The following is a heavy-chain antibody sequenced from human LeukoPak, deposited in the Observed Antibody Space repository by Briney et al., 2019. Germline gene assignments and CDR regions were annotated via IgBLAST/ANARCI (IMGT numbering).Heavy chain of an antibody. CDR2: ISGSGT. J-gene: IGHJ4*02. D-gene: IGHD3-10*01. CDR3: AKPSGSLTSFDY. V-gene: IGHV3-23*01. Sequence: PGGSLRLSCATSGFTFRSYAMIWVRQAPERGLQWVSGISGSGTYYADFAKGRFTISRDNSKNTLYLQMNSLRAEDTAVYYCAKPSGSLTSFDYWGQGTLVTVSS. CDR1: GFTFRSYA.